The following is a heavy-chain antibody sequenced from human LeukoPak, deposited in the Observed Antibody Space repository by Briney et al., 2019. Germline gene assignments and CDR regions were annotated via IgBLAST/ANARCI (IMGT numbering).Heavy chain of an antibody. Sequence: SETLSLTXAVYGGSFSGYYWSWIRQPPGKGLEWIGEINHSGSTNYNPSLKSRVTISVDTSKNQFSLKLSSVTAADTAVYYCARGRYYYDSSGYYPGYYMDVWSKGTTVTVSS. CDR2: INHSGST. CDR3: ARGRYYYDSSGYYPGYYMDV. CDR1: GGSFSGYY. D-gene: IGHD3-22*01. J-gene: IGHJ6*03. V-gene: IGHV4-34*01.